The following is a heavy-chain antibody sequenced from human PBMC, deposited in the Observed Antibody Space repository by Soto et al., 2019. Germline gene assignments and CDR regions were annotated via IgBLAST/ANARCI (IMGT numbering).Heavy chain of an antibody. CDR1: GFDVTTNC. Sequence: GGSLRLSCVASGFDVTTNCMRWVRQAPGKGLECVSIVCTGSATHYADSVKGRFTITRDRSKDTVHLQMNNVRAEDTAVYYCVRDKRTISGIFPGYWGQGTQVTVSS. V-gene: IGHV3-53*01. D-gene: IGHD1-1*01. CDR2: VCTGSAT. J-gene: IGHJ4*02. CDR3: VRDKRTISGIFPGY.